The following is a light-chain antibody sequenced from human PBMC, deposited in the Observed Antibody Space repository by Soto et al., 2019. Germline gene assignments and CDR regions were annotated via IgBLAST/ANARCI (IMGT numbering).Light chain of an antibody. Sequence: DIQLTQSPSTLSASVGDSVTITCRASQSISTSLAWYQQRPGKAPKLLKFDVSNLESGVPSRFSGSGSGTEFTHTISSLHSDDVATYYCQQYDYSRTFGQGTKVEIK. CDR3: QQYDYSRT. V-gene: IGKV1-5*01. J-gene: IGKJ1*01. CDR2: DVS. CDR1: QSISTS.